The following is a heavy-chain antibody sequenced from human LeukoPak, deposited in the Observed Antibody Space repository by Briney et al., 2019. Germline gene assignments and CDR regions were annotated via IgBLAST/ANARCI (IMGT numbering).Heavy chain of an antibody. J-gene: IGHJ5*02. Sequence: SETLSLTCAVYGGSFSRYYWTWVRQPPGKGLEWIGEINHSGSANYNPSLKSRVTISVDASKSQFSLRLSSVTAADTAVYYCARLTYSNNWYFRRGLDNWFDPWGQGTLVTVSS. D-gene: IGHD6-13*01. V-gene: IGHV4-34*01. CDR1: GGSFSRYY. CDR2: INHSGSA. CDR3: ARLTYSNNWYFRRGLDNWFDP.